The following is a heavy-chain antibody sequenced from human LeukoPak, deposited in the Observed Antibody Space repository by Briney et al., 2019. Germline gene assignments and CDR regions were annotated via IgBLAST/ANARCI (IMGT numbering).Heavy chain of an antibody. V-gene: IGHV3-15*01. CDR3: TTEDYGDYVPDY. D-gene: IGHD4-17*01. J-gene: IGHJ4*02. CDR1: GFTFSMAW. CDR2: IKSKTDGGTT. Sequence: GGSLRLSCAASGFTFSMAWMSWVRQAPGKGLEWVGQIKSKTDGGTTDYAAPVKGGFTISRDDSKNSLYLLMNSLKTEDTAVYYCTTEDYGDYVPDYWGQGTLVTVSS.